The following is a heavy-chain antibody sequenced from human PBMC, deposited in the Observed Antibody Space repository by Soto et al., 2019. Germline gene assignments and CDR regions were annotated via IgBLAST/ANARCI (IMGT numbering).Heavy chain of an antibody. J-gene: IGHJ6*02. D-gene: IGHD2-15*01. Sequence: ASVKVSCKASGYTFTGYYMHWVRQAPGQGLEWMGWINPNSGGTNYAQKFQGWVTMTRDTSISTAYMELSRLRSDDTAVYYCAREPGLAYTPPYYYYYGMDVWGQGTTVTVSS. V-gene: IGHV1-2*04. CDR2: INPNSGGT. CDR3: AREPGLAYTPPYYYYYGMDV. CDR1: GYTFTGYY.